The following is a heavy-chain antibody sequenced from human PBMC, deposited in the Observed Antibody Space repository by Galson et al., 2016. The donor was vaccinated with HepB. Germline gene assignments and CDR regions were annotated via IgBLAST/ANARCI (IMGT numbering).Heavy chain of an antibody. V-gene: IGHV3-21*01. D-gene: IGHD6-19*01. CDR2: ISSSNSHI. CDR1: GFAFSSYN. Sequence: SLRLSCAASGFAFSSYNMNWVRQAPGKGLEWVASISSSNSHIYYADSVKGRFTISRDNAKNSLYLQMHSLRAEDTAVYYCARVNIPLAGSDYWGQGTLVTVSS. CDR3: ARVNIPLAGSDY. J-gene: IGHJ4*02.